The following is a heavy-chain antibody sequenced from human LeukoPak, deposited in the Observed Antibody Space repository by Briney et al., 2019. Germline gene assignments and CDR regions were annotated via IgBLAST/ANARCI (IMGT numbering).Heavy chain of an antibody. V-gene: IGHV3-43*01. CDR3: AKDVAAAGTPEYFQH. CDR1: GFTFDDYT. D-gene: IGHD6-13*01. J-gene: IGHJ1*01. Sequence: GGSLRLSCAASGFTFDDYTMHWVRQAPGKGLEWVSLVSWDGGSTYYADSVKGRFTISRDNSKNSLYLQMNSLRTEDTALYHCAKDVAAAGTPEYFQHWGQGTLVTVSS. CDR2: VSWDGGST.